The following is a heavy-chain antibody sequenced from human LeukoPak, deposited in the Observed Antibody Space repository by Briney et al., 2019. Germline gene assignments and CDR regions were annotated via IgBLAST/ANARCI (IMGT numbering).Heavy chain of an antibody. Sequence: SQTLSLTCAISGDIVSTSGVAWNWVRQSPSRGLEWLGRTYYTSKWNTDYAVPVKSRIVVNPDTSKNQFSLQLNSVTSEDTAVYYCARGRASAFDVWGQGTMVTVSS. D-gene: IGHD6-25*01. CDR3: ARGRASAFDV. V-gene: IGHV6-1*01. CDR2: TYYTSKWNT. J-gene: IGHJ3*01. CDR1: GDIVSTSGVA.